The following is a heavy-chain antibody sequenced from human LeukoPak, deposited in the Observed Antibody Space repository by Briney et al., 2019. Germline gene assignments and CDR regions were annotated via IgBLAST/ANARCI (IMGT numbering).Heavy chain of an antibody. CDR1: GFTFSSYA. Sequence: GGSLRLSCAASGFTFSSYAMSWVRQAPGKGLEWVAVISYDGSNKYYADSVKGRFTISRDNSKNTLYLQMNSLRAEDTAVYYCAKDGLNYDSSLSYWGQGTLVTVSS. CDR3: AKDGLNYDSSLSY. CDR2: ISYDGSNK. V-gene: IGHV3-30*18. J-gene: IGHJ4*02. D-gene: IGHD3-22*01.